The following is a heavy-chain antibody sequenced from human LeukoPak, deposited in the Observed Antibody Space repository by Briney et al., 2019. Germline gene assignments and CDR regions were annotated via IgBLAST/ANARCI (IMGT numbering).Heavy chain of an antibody. CDR1: GYTFTSYY. CDR3: ARDVAREFDY. CDR2: INPSDGST. V-gene: IGHV1-46*01. Sequence: ASVKVSCKASGYTFTSYYMHWVRQAPGQGLEWMGVINPSDGSTNYAQKYQDRVTMTRDTSTRTVYMQLSSLRSDDTAVYYCARDVAREFDYWGQGTLVTVSS. J-gene: IGHJ4*02.